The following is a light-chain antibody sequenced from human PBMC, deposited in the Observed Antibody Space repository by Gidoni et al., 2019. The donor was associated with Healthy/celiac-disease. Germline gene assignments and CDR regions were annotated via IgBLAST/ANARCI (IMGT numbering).Light chain of an antibody. CDR3: QQRSNWPAIT. CDR1: QSVSSY. CDR2: DAS. V-gene: IGKV3-11*01. J-gene: IGKJ5*01. Sequence: EIVLTQSPATLSLSPGERATLSCRASQSVSSYLAWYQQKPGQAPRRLIYDASNRATGIPARLSGSGSGTDFTLTISSLEPEDFAVYYCQQRSNWPAITFGQGTRLEIK.